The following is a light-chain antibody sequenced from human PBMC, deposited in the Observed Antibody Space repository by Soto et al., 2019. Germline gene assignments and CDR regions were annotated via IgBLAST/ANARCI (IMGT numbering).Light chain of an antibody. CDR3: QQRSNWPPIT. CDR2: DAS. CDR1: QSVGSN. J-gene: IGKJ5*01. V-gene: IGKV3-11*01. Sequence: IVLAQSPATLSLSPGEGATVTCRSSQSVGSNLAWYLQKPGQAPRLLIYDASNRATGIPDRFSGSGSGTDFTLIISSLEPEDFAVYYCQQRSNWPPITFGQGTRLEIK.